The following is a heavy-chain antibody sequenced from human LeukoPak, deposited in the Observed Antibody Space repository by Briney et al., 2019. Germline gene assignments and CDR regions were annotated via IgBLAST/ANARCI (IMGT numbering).Heavy chain of an antibody. D-gene: IGHD6-19*01. V-gene: IGHV3-23*01. CDR1: GFTFSSYA. CDR3: ARERTSGWDAFDF. J-gene: IGHJ4*02. CDR2: IGGCGVST. Sequence: GGSLRLSCAASGFTFSSYAMSWVRQAPGKGLEWVSLIGGCGVSTYYADSVKGRFTISRDNSKNTLYLQMNSLRAEDTAVYYCARERTSGWDAFDFWGQGTLVTVSS.